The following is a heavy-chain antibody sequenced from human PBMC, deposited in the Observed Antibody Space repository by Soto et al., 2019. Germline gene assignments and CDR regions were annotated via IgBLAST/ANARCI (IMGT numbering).Heavy chain of an antibody. CDR1: GGSFSGYY. V-gene: IGHV4-34*01. J-gene: IGHJ6*03. Sequence: PSETLSLTCAVYGGSFSGYYWSWIRQPPGKGLEWIGEINHSGSTNYNPSLKSRVTISVDTSKNQFSLKLSSVTAADTAVYYCAREIVVVVAATRYYMDVWGKGTTVTVSS. D-gene: IGHD2-15*01. CDR2: INHSGST. CDR3: AREIVVVVAATRYYMDV.